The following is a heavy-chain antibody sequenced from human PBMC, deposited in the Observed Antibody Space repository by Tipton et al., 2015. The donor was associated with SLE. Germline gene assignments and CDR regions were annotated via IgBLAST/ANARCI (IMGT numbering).Heavy chain of an antibody. V-gene: IGHV1-46*01. CDR2: INPSGDDS. D-gene: IGHD3-22*01. CDR3: ARVRNYYDSSGYYYGDAFDI. J-gene: IGHJ3*02. CDR1: GYTFTTYY. Sequence: QVQLVQSGADVKPPGASVSISCKASGYTFTTYYIHWVRQAPGQGLEWMGVINPSGDDSISAPKFRARVSMTRDTSMNTVYMDLRSLRSEDTAVYYCARVRNYYDSSGYYYGDAFDIWGQGTMVTVSS.